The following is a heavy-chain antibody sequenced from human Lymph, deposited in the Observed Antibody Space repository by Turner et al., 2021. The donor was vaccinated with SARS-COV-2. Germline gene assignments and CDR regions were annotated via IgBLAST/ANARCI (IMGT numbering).Heavy chain of an antibody. CDR2: IYSGGSS. Sequence: EVQLVESGGGLVQPGGSLRLSCAASGITVGRNYMSWVRQAPGKGLEWVSVIYSGGSSYYADSVKGRFTISRHNSKNTLYLQMNSLRAEDTAVYYCARDLDTAGGMDVWGQGTTVTVSS. CDR3: ARDLDTAGGMDV. CDR1: GITVGRNY. D-gene: IGHD5-18*01. J-gene: IGHJ6*02. V-gene: IGHV3-53*04.